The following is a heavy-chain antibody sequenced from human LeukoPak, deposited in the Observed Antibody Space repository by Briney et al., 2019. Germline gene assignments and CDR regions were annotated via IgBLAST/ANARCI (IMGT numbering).Heavy chain of an antibody. CDR1: GVSISSNDW. V-gene: IGHV4-4*02. D-gene: IGHD3-3*01. Sequence: SGTLSLTCAVSGVSISSNDWWSWVRQPPGQGLEWIGEIYHGGSTNYNPSLKSRVTISVDKSNNQFSLKLNSVTAADTAVYYCARTLQLRFYRLDGMDVWGQGTTVTVSS. CDR2: IYHGGST. CDR3: ARTLQLRFYRLDGMDV. J-gene: IGHJ6*02.